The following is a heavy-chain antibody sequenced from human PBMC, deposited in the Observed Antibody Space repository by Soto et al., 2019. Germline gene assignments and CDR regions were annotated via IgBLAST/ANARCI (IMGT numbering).Heavy chain of an antibody. CDR3: ARGVYSSGYYSEYFQH. J-gene: IGHJ1*01. D-gene: IGHD3-22*01. CDR1: EFTFSIYG. V-gene: IGHV3-33*01. CDR2: IWSDGTNK. Sequence: LRLSCAASEFTFSIYGMHWVRQAPGKGLEWVAFIWSDGTNKYYADSVKGRFTISRDNSKNTLSLQMNSLRAEDTAVYYCARGVYSSGYYSEYFQHWGQGTLVTVSS.